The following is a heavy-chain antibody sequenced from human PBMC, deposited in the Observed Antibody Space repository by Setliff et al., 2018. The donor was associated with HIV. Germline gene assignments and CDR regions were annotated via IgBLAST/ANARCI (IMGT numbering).Heavy chain of an antibody. Sequence: GASVKVSCKASGYTFTGYYVHWVRQAPGQGLEWMGRIIPNSGGTNYAQKLQGRVTMTRDTSISTAYMELTRLRSDDTAVYYCATKLYCTNGVCLDAFDIWGQGTMVTVSS. V-gene: IGHV1-2*06. CDR1: GYTFTGYY. J-gene: IGHJ3*02. CDR2: IIPNSGGT. CDR3: ATKLYCTNGVCLDAFDI. D-gene: IGHD2-8*01.